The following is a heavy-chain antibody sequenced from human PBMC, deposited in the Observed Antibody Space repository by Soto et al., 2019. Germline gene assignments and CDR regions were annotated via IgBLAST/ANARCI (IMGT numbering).Heavy chain of an antibody. CDR2: VSHSGNT. CDR3: ARAKFESTGWHQFDI. Sequence: SETLSLTCTFSVVSFTGHFWSCVRQPPGKGLEWIGEVSHSGNTKYYPSLRSRVTLSVDSSKNQISMALTSATAADTAVYYCARAKFESTGWHQFDIWGQGTLVTVSS. CDR1: VVSFTGHF. D-gene: IGHD2-15*01. J-gene: IGHJ4*02. V-gene: IGHV4-34*01.